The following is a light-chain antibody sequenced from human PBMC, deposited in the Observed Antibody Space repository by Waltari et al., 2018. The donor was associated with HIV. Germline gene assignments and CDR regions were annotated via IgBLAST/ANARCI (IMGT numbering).Light chain of an antibody. Sequence: EIVMTQSPDTLSVSPGERATLSCRASQSVGGNLAWYQVRPGQTPSLLIYGATSRTTGFPARFSGRGSGTEFTLTISGLQSEDFAIYYCQQYNELAQTFGQGTSV. CDR2: GAT. J-gene: IGKJ1*01. CDR1: QSVGGN. V-gene: IGKV3-15*01. CDR3: QQYNELAQT.